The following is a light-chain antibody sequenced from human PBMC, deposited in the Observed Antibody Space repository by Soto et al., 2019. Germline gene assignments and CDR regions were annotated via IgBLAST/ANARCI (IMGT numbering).Light chain of an antibody. J-gene: IGLJ3*02. V-gene: IGLV1-40*01. CDR2: GNN. Sequence: QSVLTQPPSVSGAPGQRVTISCTGSSSNIPTGYDIHWYQQFPGTAPKLLIYGNNNRPSGVPDRFSGSKSGTSASLAITGLQAEDEAIYYCQSYDSSLSGSTVFGGGTKLTVL. CDR1: SSNIPTGYD. CDR3: QSYDSSLSGSTV.